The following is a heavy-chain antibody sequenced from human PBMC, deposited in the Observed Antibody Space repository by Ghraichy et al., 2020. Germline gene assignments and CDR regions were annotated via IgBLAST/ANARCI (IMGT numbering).Heavy chain of an antibody. Sequence: GSLNISCAASGFTFSSYAMDWVRQAPGKGLEWLSYITSSGTTIYYADSVKGRFTISRDNAKNSLYLQMSSLRDEDTAVYYCAREGGNYCSGGSCSRDFEYWGQGTLVTVSS. D-gene: IGHD2-15*01. CDR2: ITSSGTTI. CDR1: GFTFSSYA. V-gene: IGHV3-48*02. CDR3: AREGGNYCSGGSCSRDFEY. J-gene: IGHJ4*02.